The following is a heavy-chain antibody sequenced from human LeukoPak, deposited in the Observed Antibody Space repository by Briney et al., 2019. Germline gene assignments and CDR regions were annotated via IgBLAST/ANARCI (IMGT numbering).Heavy chain of an antibody. V-gene: IGHV1-2*02. J-gene: IGHJ4*02. D-gene: IGHD3-22*01. CDR2: INPNSGGT. CDR1: GYTFTGYY. Sequence: ASVKVSCKASGYTFTGYYIHWVRQAPGQGLEWMGWINPNSGGTNSAQQFQGRVTLTRDTSISTAYMELSRLRPDDTAVYYCARDLGYYDRLDQFDCWGQGTLVTVFS. CDR3: ARDLGYYDRLDQFDC.